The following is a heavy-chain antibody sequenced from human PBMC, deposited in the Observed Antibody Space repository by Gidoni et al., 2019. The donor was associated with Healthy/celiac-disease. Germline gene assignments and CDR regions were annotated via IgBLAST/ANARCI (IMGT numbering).Heavy chain of an antibody. CDR3: ARDTYRDCSSTSGYEYYYYYGMDV. CDR2: IYHSGST. Sequence: QVQLQESGPGLVKPSGTLSLACAVSGCSISSRNWWSWVRQPPGKGLEWIGEIYHSGSTNYNPSLKSRVTISVDKSKNQFSLKLSSVTAADTAVYYCARDTYRDCSSTSGYEYYYYYGMDVWGQGTTVTVSS. CDR1: GCSISSRNW. J-gene: IGHJ6*02. V-gene: IGHV4-4*02. D-gene: IGHD2-2*01.